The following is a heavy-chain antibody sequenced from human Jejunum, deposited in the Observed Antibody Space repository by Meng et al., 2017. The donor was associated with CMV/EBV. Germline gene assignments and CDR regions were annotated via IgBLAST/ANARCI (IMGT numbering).Heavy chain of an antibody. Sequence: TSMTLVPQTPGEGLEGVSVLYSDGSTLGAYTHYADSVKGRFTISRDNSKNTLYLQMNSLRAEDTAVYYCASHTHYAGNPPGTHNCWGQGTLVTVSS. CDR2: LYSDGST. D-gene: IGHD1-14*01. CDR1: TS. V-gene: IGHV3-53*01. CDR3: ASHTHYAGNPPGTHNC. J-gene: IGHJ4*02.